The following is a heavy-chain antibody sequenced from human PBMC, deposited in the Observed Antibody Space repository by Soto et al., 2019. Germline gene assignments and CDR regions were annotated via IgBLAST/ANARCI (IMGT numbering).Heavy chain of an antibody. CDR2: INHSGST. J-gene: IGHJ6*03. CDR3: ARGRKGRDTMVRGGLLNYYYMDV. CDR1: GGSFSGYY. V-gene: IGHV4-34*01. Sequence: PSESLSLTCAVYGGSFSGYYWSWIRQPPGKGLEWIREINHSGSTNYNPSLKSRVTISVDTSKNQFSLKLSSATAADTAVYYCARGRKGRDTMVRGGLLNYYYMDVWGKGTTVTVSS. D-gene: IGHD3-10*01.